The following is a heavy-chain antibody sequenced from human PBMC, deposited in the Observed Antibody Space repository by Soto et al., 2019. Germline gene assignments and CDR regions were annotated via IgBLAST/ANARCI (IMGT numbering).Heavy chain of an antibody. J-gene: IGHJ4*02. Sequence: PSETLSLTCSVSGGSISSYYWSWIRQPPGKGLEWIGYIHYSGSTNYNPSLQSRVTISVDTSKNQFSLKLNSVTAADTAVYYCARHYCSDSKCYYFDYWGQGTPVTVSS. D-gene: IGHD2-15*01. CDR1: GGSISSYY. CDR2: IHYSGST. CDR3: ARHYCSDSKCYYFDY. V-gene: IGHV4-59*08.